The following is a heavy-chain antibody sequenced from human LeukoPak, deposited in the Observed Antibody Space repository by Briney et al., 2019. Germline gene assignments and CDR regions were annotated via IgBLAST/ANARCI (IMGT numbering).Heavy chain of an antibody. Sequence: GGSLRLSCAASGFTFSSYGMHWVRQAPGKGLEWVAVIWYDGSNKYYADSVKGRFTISRDNSKNTLYLQVNSLRAEDTAVYYCARDQEYSSSSSYYYYGMDVWGQGTTVTVSS. CDR1: GFTFSSYG. CDR3: ARDQEYSSSSSYYYYGMDV. J-gene: IGHJ6*02. V-gene: IGHV3-33*01. CDR2: IWYDGSNK. D-gene: IGHD6-6*01.